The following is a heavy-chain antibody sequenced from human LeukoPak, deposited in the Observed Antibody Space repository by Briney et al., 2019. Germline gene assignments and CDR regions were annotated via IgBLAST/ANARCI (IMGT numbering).Heavy chain of an antibody. Sequence: HSGGSLRLSCAASEFTFTTYGMHWVRQAPGKGLEWVAFIYYDGSNIYYADYVKGRFTISRDISKNTLYLQMDSLRAEDTAIYYCARDWETNSFDYWGQGTLVTVSS. D-gene: IGHD1-1*01. V-gene: IGHV3-33*01. CDR1: EFTFTTYG. CDR2: IYYDGSNI. J-gene: IGHJ4*02. CDR3: ARDWETNSFDY.